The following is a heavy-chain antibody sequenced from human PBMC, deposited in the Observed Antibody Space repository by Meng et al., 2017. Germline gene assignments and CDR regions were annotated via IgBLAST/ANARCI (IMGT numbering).Heavy chain of an antibody. CDR1: GGSISSYY. CDR2: IYYSGST. V-gene: IGHV4-59*01. Sequence: GSLRLSCTVSGGSISSYYWSWIRQPPGKGLEWIGYIYYSGSTNYNPSPKSRVTISVDTSKNQFSLKLSSVTAADTAVYYCARAVVRDYYGSGSYYPDAFDIWGQGTMVTVSS. J-gene: IGHJ3*02. D-gene: IGHD3-10*01. CDR3: ARAVVRDYYGSGSYYPDAFDI.